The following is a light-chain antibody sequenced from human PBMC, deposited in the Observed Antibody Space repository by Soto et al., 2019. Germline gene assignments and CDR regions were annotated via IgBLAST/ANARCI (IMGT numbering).Light chain of an antibody. J-gene: IGLJ1*01. CDR1: SSDVGGYNY. CDR3: SSYTSSSTLV. CDR2: DVS. V-gene: IGLV2-14*01. Sequence: ALTQPASVSGSPGQSISISCTGTSSDVGGYNYVSWYQQHPGKAPKLMIYDVSNRPSGVSNRFSGSKSGNTASLTISGLQAEDEADYYCSSYTSSSTLVFGTGTKVTVL.